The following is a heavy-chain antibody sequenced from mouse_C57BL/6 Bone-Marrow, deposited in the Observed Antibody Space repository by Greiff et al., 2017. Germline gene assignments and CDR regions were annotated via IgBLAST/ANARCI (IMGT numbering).Heavy chain of an antibody. CDR1: GFNIKDYY. CDR3: TTSYLVKAY. Sequence: VHVKQSGAELVRPGASVKLSCTASGFNIKDYYMHWVKQRPEQGLEWIGRIDPEDGDTEYAPKFQGKATMTADTSSNTAYLQLSSLTSEDTAVYYCTTSYLVKAYWGQGTLVTVSA. CDR2: IDPEDGDT. V-gene: IGHV14-1*01. J-gene: IGHJ3*01. D-gene: IGHD1-3*01.